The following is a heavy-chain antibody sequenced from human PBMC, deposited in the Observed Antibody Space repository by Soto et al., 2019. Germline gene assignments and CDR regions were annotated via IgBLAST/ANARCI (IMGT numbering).Heavy chain of an antibody. CDR1: GYSISSGYY. D-gene: IGHD6-13*01. V-gene: IGHV4-38-2*01. CDR2: IYHSGTT. J-gene: IGHJ5*02. CDR3: ARSLLTSSWYAGS. Sequence: TSPALSLTWVVSGYSISSGYYWGWIRQPPGKGLEWIGSIYHSGTTYYNPSLKRRVTISLDTSRNQFSLKLTSVTAADTAVYYCARSLLTSSWYAGSWGQGTLVTVS.